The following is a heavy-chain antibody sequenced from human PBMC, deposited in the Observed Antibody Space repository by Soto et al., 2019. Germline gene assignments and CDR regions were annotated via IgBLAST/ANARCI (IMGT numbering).Heavy chain of an antibody. CDR2: IIPIFGTA. J-gene: IGHJ3*02. CDR3: AREGPASTIEGYDAFDI. D-gene: IGHD2-2*01. Sequence: SVKVSCKASGGTFSSYAISWVRQAPGQGLEWMGGIIPIFGTANYAQKFQGRVTITADESTSTAYMELRSLRPEETAVDYCAREGPASTIEGYDAFDISGQGTMVTVS. CDR1: GGTFSSYA. V-gene: IGHV1-69*13.